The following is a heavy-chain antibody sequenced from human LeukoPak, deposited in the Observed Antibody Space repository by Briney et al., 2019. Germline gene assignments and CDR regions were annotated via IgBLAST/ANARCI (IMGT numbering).Heavy chain of an antibody. CDR3: ARNFPGVGCSGGSCYDY. D-gene: IGHD2-15*01. V-gene: IGHV4-38-2*02. CDR2: IFRIGST. J-gene: IGHJ4*02. CDR1: GFSITTGYY. Sequence: SETLSLTCTVSGFSITTGYYWAWIRQPPGKGLEWIGTIFRIGSTYYNPSLKSRVTISVDTSKNQFSLKLTSVTAADTAVYFCARNFPGVGCSGGSCYDYWGQGTLVTVSS.